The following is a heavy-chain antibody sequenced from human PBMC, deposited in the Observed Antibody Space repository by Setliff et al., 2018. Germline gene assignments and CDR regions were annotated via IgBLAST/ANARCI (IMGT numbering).Heavy chain of an antibody. CDR2: IYTSWST. D-gene: IGHD6-19*01. J-gene: IGHJ4*02. V-gene: IGHV4-61*09. CDR1: GDSISSRRNY. CDR3: ARKVEQWLTPHFDY. Sequence: TSETLSLTCTVSGDSISSRRNYWGWFRQPAGKELEWIGQIYTSWSTNYNPSLKSRVTISLDTSKNQFSLRLSSVTAADTAVYYCARKVEQWLTPHFDYWGQGALVTVSS.